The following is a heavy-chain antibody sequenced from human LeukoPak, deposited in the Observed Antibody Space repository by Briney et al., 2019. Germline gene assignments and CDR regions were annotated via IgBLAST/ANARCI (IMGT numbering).Heavy chain of an antibody. V-gene: IGHV3-23*01. D-gene: IGHD3-9*01. Sequence: PGGSLRLSCAASGFTFSSYAMSWVRQAPGKGLEWVSAISGSGGSTYYADSVKGRFTISRDNSKNTLYLQMNSLRAEDTAVYYCASHSASWFIRSRLDYWGQGTLVTVSS. CDR2: ISGSGGST. CDR3: ASHSASWFIRSRLDY. J-gene: IGHJ4*02. CDR1: GFTFSSYA.